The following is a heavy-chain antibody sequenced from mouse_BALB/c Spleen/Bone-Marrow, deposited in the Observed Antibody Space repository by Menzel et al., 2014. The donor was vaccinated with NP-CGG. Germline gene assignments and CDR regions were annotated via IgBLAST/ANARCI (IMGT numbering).Heavy chain of an antibody. Sequence: VQLQQSGAELVKPGASVKLSCTASGFNIKDTYMHWVKQRPEQGLEWIGRIDPANGNTKYDPKFQGKATITADTSSNTAYLQLSSLTSEDTAVYYCARGGTTATWYFHVWGAGTTVPVSS. V-gene: IGHV14-3*02. CDR2: IDPANGNT. D-gene: IGHD1-2*01. CDR3: ARGGTTATWYFHV. CDR1: GFNIKDTY. J-gene: IGHJ1*01.